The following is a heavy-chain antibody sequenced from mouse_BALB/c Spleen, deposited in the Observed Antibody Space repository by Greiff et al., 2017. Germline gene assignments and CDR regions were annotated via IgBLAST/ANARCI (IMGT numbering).Heavy chain of an antibody. CDR3: ARKEMITTGPWFAY. D-gene: IGHD2-4*01. Sequence: VKLMESGAELVRPGVSVKISCKGSGYTFTDYAMHWVKQSHAKSLEWIGVISTYYGDASYNQKFKGKATMTVDKSSSTAYMELARLTSEDSAMYYCARKEMITTGPWFAYWGQGTLVTVSA. J-gene: IGHJ3*01. V-gene: IGHV1S137*01. CDR1: GYTFTDYA. CDR2: ISTYYGDA.